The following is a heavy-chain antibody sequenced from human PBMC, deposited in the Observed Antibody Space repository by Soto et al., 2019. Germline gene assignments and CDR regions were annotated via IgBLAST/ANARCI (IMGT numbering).Heavy chain of an antibody. CDR3: ASSETAGRKGFDI. D-gene: IGHD6-19*01. CDR2: IIPTFGTS. CDR1: GGTFSSSA. V-gene: IGHV1-69*06. Sequence: QVQLEQSGAEVRKPGSSVKVSCKASGGTFSSSAINWLRQAPGQGPEWMGGIIPTFGTSNYIPKLRGRVTITADTSTNTASMEVSSLTSEDTAMYCCASSETAGRKGFDIWGEGTTVTVSA. J-gene: IGHJ3*02.